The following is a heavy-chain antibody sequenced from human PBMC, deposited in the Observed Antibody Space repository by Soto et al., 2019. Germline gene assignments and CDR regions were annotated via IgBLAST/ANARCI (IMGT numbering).Heavy chain of an antibody. J-gene: IGHJ4*02. CDR3: ARSHDILTGYSSPHFDY. V-gene: IGHV4-59*01. CDR1: GDSISSYY. Sequence: SETLSLTCTVSGDSISSYYWSWIRQPPGKGLEWIGYIYYSGSTNYNPSLKSRVTISVDTSKNQFSLKLSSVTAADTAVYYCARSHDILTGYSSPHFDYWGQGTLVTVSS. D-gene: IGHD3-9*01. CDR2: IYYSGST.